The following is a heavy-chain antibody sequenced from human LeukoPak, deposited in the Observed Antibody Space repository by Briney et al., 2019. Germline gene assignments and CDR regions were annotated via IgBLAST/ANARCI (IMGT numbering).Heavy chain of an antibody. J-gene: IGHJ5*02. Sequence: ASVKVSCKASGYTFTGYYMHWVRQAPGQGLEWMGRINPNSGGTNYAQKFQGRVTFTRDTSISTAYMELSRLRSDDTAVYYCAREGDNYDFWSGSSMNWFDPWGQGTLVTVSS. V-gene: IGHV1-2*06. CDR3: AREGDNYDFWSGSSMNWFDP. CDR1: GYTFTGYY. CDR2: INPNSGGT. D-gene: IGHD3-3*01.